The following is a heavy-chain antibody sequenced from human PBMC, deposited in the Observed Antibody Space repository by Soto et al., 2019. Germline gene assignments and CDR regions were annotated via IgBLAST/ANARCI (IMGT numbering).Heavy chain of an antibody. D-gene: IGHD3-10*01. CDR3: ARVEMATIWFFDY. CDR1: GFTVSNYG. V-gene: IGHV3-30-3*01. Sequence: VQLVESGGGVVQPGRSLRLSCAASGFTVSNYGMHWVRQAPGKGLEWVAVMSYDEGRKYYADSVKGRFTISRDNSKNTLYLQMDSLTSEDTAMYYCARVEMATIWFFDYWGQGTRVTVSA. CDR2: MSYDEGRK. J-gene: IGHJ4*02.